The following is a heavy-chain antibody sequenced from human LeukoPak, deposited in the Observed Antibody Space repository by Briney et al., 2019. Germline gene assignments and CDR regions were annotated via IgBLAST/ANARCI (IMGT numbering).Heavy chain of an antibody. J-gene: IGHJ4*02. Sequence: GGSLRLSCAVSGLTFRSYWMSWVRQAPGKGLEWVANINQDGSEKYFLDSVRGRFTISRDIAKESLFLQMDRLGVEDTAMYYCARDLSPGTGWKGDYWGQGTLVAVSS. D-gene: IGHD6-19*01. CDR3: ARDLSPGTGWKGDY. CDR2: INQDGSEK. V-gene: IGHV3-7*01. CDR1: GLTFRSYW.